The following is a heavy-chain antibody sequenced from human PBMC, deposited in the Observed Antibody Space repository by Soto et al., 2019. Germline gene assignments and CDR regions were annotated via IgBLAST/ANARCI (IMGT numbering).Heavy chain of an antibody. Sequence: QVQLQESGPGLVKPSETLSLTCTASGGSITNYYCSWFRQPPGKGLEWIGYINYDGYSAYNLSLKRRVTLSMDASKTQFPLMLESVTATDTAVYYCARHGFGPLHGLVDVWGPGTTVIVSS. V-gene: IGHV4-59*08. J-gene: IGHJ6*02. D-gene: IGHD3-10*01. CDR3: ARHGFGPLHGLVDV. CDR2: INYDGYS. CDR1: GGSITNYY.